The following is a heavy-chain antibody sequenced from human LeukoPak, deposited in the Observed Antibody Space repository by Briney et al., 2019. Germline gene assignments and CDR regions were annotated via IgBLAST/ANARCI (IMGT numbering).Heavy chain of an antibody. D-gene: IGHD3-10*01. V-gene: IGHV3-48*03. Sequence: PGGSLRLSCAASGFTFSSYEMNWVRQAPGKGLEWVSYISSSGSTIYYADSVKGRFTISRDNAKNSLYLQMNSLRDEDTAVYYCAKAMVRGNYYYYGMDVWGQGTTVTVSS. CDR3: AKAMVRGNYYYYGMDV. CDR2: ISSSGSTI. CDR1: GFTFSSYE. J-gene: IGHJ6*02.